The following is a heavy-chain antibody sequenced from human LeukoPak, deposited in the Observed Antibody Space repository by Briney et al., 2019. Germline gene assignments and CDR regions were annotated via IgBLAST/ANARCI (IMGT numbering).Heavy chain of an antibody. CDR2: IRWNSGSI. D-gene: IGHD6-19*01. CDR1: GFTFDDYA. V-gene: IGHV3-9*01. CDR3: AKDTGSGWYEYFDY. J-gene: IGHJ4*02. Sequence: GRSLRLSCAASGFTFDDYAMHWVRQAPGKGLEWVSGIRWNSGSIGYADSVKGRFTISRDNAKNSLYLQMNSLRAEDTALYYCAKDTGSGWYEYFDYWGQGTLVTVSS.